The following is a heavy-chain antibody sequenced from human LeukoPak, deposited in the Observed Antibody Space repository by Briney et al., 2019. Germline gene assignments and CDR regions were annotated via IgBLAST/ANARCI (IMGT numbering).Heavy chain of an antibody. Sequence: TLSLTCTVSGGSISSGGYYWSRIRQHPGKGLEWIGYIYYSGSTYYNPSLKSRVTISVDTSKNQFSLKLSSVTAADTAVYYCARAAGDDAFDIWGQGTMVTVSS. J-gene: IGHJ3*02. V-gene: IGHV4-31*03. CDR2: IYYSGST. CDR1: GGSISSGGYY. D-gene: IGHD1-14*01. CDR3: ARAAGDDAFDI.